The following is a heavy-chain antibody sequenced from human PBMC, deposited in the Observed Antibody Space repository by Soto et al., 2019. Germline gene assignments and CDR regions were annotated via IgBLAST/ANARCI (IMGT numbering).Heavy chain of an antibody. CDR3: ARGMTPPGAPAWYYFDS. Sequence: QVQLQESGPGLMKPSETLSLTCSVSGASIAGSSYWSWIRQPAGKGLEWIGRFSLSGTTNYSPSLRSRVTMSADVSKNQFSLRLTSVTAADTALYHCARGMTPPGAPAWYYFDSWGQGTLVTVSS. CDR2: FSLSGTT. V-gene: IGHV4-4*07. J-gene: IGHJ4*02. CDR1: GASIAGSSY. D-gene: IGHD2-8*02.